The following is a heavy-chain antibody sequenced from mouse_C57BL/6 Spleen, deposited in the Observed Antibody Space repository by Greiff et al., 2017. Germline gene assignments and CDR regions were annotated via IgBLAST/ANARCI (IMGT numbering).Heavy chain of an antibody. CDR1: GYTFTSYW. J-gene: IGHJ4*01. CDR2: IDPSDSYT. V-gene: IGHV1-50*01. CDR3: ARSYDYTYYYAMDY. Sequence: VQLQQPGAELVKPGASVKLSCKASGYTFTSYWMQWVKQRPGQGLEWIGEIDPSDSYTNYNQKFKGKATLTVDTSSSTAYMQLSSLTSEDSAVYYCARSYDYTYYYAMDYWGQGTSVTVSS. D-gene: IGHD2-4*01.